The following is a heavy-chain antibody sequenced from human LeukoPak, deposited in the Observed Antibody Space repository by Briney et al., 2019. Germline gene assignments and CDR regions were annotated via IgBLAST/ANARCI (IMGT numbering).Heavy chain of an antibody. CDR1: GYTLTELS. CDR2: FDPEDGET. CDR3: ARSQGYSYGSSY. D-gene: IGHD5-18*01. Sequence: ASVKVSCKVSGYTLTELSMHWVRQAPGKGLEWMGGFDPEDGETIYAQKFQGRVTITADDSTGTAYMELTSLRSADTAVYYCARSQGYSYGSSYWGQGTLVTVSS. V-gene: IGHV1-24*01. J-gene: IGHJ4*02.